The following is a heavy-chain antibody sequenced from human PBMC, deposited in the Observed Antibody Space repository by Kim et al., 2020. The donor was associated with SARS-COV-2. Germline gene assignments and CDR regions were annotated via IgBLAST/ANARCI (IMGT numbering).Heavy chain of an antibody. CDR3: TRVNPIAGGWYDALDI. CDR1: GFTFSGST. CDR2: IRSKANSYAT. V-gene: IGHV3-73*01. Sequence: GGSLRLSCAASGFTFSGSTMHWVRQASGKGLEWVGRIRSKANSYATAYAASVKNRFTISRDDSKNTAYLQMNSLKTEDTAVYYCTRVNPIAGGWYDALDIWCQGTMVTVSS. D-gene: IGHD6-19*01. J-gene: IGHJ3*02.